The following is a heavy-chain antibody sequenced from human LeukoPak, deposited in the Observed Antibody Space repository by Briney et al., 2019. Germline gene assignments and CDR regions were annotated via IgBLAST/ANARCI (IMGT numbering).Heavy chain of an antibody. D-gene: IGHD6-19*01. V-gene: IGHV1-2*02. CDR1: GYSFSDHY. CDR3: AREGRVGYSSGRKNNWFDP. Sequence: ASVKVSCKASGYSFSDHYIHWVRQAPGQGPEWMGWINPNSGGTNYAQKFQGRVTMTRDTSISTAYMEMSRLTSDDTAVYYCAREGRVGYSSGRKNNWFDPWGQGTLVTVSS. J-gene: IGHJ5*02. CDR2: INPNSGGT.